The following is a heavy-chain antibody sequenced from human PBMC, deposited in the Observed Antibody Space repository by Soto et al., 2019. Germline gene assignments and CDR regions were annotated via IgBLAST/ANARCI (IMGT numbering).Heavy chain of an antibody. CDR2: INHSGST. CDR1: GGSFSGYY. CDR3: ARSYYDSSGYYAGPGYYFDY. Sequence: PSETLSLTCAVYGGSFSGYYWSWIRQPPGKGLEWIGEINHSGSTNYNPSLKSRVTISVDTSKNQFSLKLSSVTAADTAVYYCARSYYDSSGYYAGPGYYFDYWGQGTLVTVSS. D-gene: IGHD3-22*01. V-gene: IGHV4-34*01. J-gene: IGHJ4*02.